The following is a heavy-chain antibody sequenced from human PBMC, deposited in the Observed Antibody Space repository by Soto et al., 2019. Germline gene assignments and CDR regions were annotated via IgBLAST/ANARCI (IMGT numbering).Heavy chain of an antibody. D-gene: IGHD3-22*01. CDR1: GGTFSSYA. CDR2: IIPIFGTA. Sequence: AASVKVSCKASGGTFSSYAISWVRQAPGQGLEWMGGIIPIFGTANYAQKFQGRVTITADKSTSTAYMELSSLRSEDTAVYYCARVDYDSSGYYYAPFDYWGQGTLVTVYS. V-gene: IGHV1-69*06. J-gene: IGHJ4*02. CDR3: ARVDYDSSGYYYAPFDY.